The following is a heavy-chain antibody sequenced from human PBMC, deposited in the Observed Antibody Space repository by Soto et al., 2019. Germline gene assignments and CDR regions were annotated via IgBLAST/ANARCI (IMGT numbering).Heavy chain of an antibody. D-gene: IGHD5-12*01. CDR1: GDSISTYN. CDR2: IYYSGVT. CDR3: ARVAADIASWLAP. Sequence: QGQLQESGPGLVKPSETLSLTCTVSGDSISTYNWGWIRQPPGKGLEWIGCIYYSGVTNYNPSLKRRVTISVDTPKNQLSLKLNSVTAADTAVYYCARVAADIASWLAPWGQGTLVTVSS. J-gene: IGHJ5*02. V-gene: IGHV4-59*01.